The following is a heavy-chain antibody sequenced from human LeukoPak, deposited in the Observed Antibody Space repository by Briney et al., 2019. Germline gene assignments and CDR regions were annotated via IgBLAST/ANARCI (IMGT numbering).Heavy chain of an antibody. CDR3: ARDREGGPDGYNCD. J-gene: IGHJ4*02. Sequence: GGSLRLSCAASGFTVSSNYMSWVRQAPGKGLEWVSYISSSGSTIYYADSVKGRFTISRDNAKNSLYLQMNSLRAEDTAVYYCARDREGGPDGYNCDWGQGTLVTVSS. D-gene: IGHD5-24*01. V-gene: IGHV3-11*01. CDR1: GFTVSSNY. CDR2: ISSSGSTI.